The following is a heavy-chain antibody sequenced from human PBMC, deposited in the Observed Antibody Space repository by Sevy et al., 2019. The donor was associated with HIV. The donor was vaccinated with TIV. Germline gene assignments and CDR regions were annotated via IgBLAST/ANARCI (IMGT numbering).Heavy chain of an antibody. J-gene: IGHJ4*02. CDR2: ISWNSGSI. Sequence: GGSLRLSCAASGFTFDDYAMHWVRQAPGKGLEWVSGISWNSGSIGYADSVKGRFTISRDNSKNTLYLQMNSLRAEDTAVYYCAKDGARGVVVIAHFDYWGQGTLVTVSS. D-gene: IGHD2-21*01. CDR1: GFTFDDYA. CDR3: AKDGARGVVVIAHFDY. V-gene: IGHV3-9*01.